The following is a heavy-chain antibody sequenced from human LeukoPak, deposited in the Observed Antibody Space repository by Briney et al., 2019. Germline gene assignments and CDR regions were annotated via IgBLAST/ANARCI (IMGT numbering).Heavy chain of an antibody. CDR3: AKDLERWLQLADAFDI. CDR1: GYTLTELC. J-gene: IGHJ3*02. V-gene: IGHV1-24*01. Sequence: GASVKVSCKVSGYTLTELCMHWVRQAPGKGLEWMGAFDPEDGKRIYAQKFQGRVTMTADTPTDTAYMELSSLRAEDTAVYYCAKDLERWLQLADAFDIWGQGTMVTVSS. CDR2: FDPEDGKR. D-gene: IGHD5-24*01.